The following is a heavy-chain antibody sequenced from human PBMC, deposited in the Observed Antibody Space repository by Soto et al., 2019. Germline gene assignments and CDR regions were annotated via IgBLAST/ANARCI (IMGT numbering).Heavy chain of an antibody. V-gene: IGHV4-31*03. D-gene: IGHD4-17*01. CDR2: NYYSGST. CDR3: ARALTTVTLFDP. Sequence: QVQLQESGPGLVKPSQTLSLTCTVSGGSISSGGYYWSWIRQHPGKGLEWIGYNYYSGSTHYHPSLKSRVTISVATSKNQFSLKLSSVTAADPAVYYCARALTTVTLFDPWGQGTLVTVSS. CDR1: GGSISSGGYY. J-gene: IGHJ5*02.